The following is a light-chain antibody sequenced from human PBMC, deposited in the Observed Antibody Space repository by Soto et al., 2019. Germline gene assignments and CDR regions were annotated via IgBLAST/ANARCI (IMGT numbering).Light chain of an antibody. Sequence: ETVMTQSPATLSVSPGERATLSCRAGQSVNSYLAWYKQKPGQAPRLLIRGASARATGIPARFSGSGSGTEFTLTISSLQSEDFAVYYCQQYNQWPLAFGGGTKV. J-gene: IGKJ4*01. V-gene: IGKV3-15*01. CDR2: GAS. CDR3: QQYNQWPLA. CDR1: QSVNSY.